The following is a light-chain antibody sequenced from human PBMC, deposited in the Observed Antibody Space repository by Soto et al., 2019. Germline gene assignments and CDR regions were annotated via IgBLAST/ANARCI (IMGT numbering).Light chain of an antibody. CDR3: QQYGSSPPST. V-gene: IGKV3-20*01. Sequence: EIVLTQSPGTPSLSPGERATLSCRASQSVSSSYLAWYQQKPGQAPRLLIYGASSRATGIPDRFSGSGSGTDFTLTISRLEPEDFAVYYCQQYGSSPPSTFGQGTKVDNK. CDR1: QSVSSSY. CDR2: GAS. J-gene: IGKJ1*01.